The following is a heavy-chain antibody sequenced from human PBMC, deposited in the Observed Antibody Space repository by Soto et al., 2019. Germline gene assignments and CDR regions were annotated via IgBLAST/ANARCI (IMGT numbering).Heavy chain of an antibody. CDR3: ARSPRNRGFDY. V-gene: IGHV1-3*01. D-gene: IGHD3-10*01. CDR1: GYTLTNYA. Sequence: GASVKVSCKASGYTLTNYAIQWVRQAPGQRLEWMGWINAGDGRTKYSEKYQARTTITRDTSITTAYMELSSLRSEDTAVYYCARSPRNRGFDYWGLGTLVTVSS. CDR2: INAGDGRT. J-gene: IGHJ4*02.